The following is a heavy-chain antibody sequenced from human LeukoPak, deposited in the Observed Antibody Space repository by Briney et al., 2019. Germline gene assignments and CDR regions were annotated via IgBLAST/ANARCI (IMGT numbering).Heavy chain of an antibody. D-gene: IGHD2-2*01. V-gene: IGHV4-4*07. Sequence: PETLSLTCTVPGGSISSYYRSWIRQPARKGLEWIGRIYTSGSTNYNPSLKSRVTMSVDTSKNQFSLKLSSVTAADTAVYYCARGVPAAPYYYYMDVWGKGTTVTVSS. CDR1: GGSISSYY. J-gene: IGHJ6*03. CDR3: ARGVPAAPYYYYMDV. CDR2: IYTSGST.